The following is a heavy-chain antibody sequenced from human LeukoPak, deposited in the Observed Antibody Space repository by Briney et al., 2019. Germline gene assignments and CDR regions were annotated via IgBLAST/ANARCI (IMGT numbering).Heavy chain of an antibody. V-gene: IGHV6-1*01. D-gene: IGHD5-18*01. J-gene: IGHJ4*02. CDR3: AGSLDTAIFY. CDR2: TYYKSKWKN. Sequence: SQTLSLTCAISGDSVSSNSAAWNCNRQSPSRGFESLGRTYYKSKWKNDYAVTVKGQITMNPDTSKMQLSLQVNSVSPEDTAVYYCAGSLDTAIFYWGQGTLVTVAS. CDR1: GDSVSSNSAA.